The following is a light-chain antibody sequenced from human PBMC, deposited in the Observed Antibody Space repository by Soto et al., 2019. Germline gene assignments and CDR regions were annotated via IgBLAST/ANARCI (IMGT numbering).Light chain of an antibody. CDR2: GAS. J-gene: IGKJ1*01. V-gene: IGKV3-20*01. CDR1: QSVSNSY. Sequence: EIVLTQSPGTLSLSPGERATLSCRASQSVSNSYLAWYQQKPGQAPRLLMYGASSRATGIPDRFSGSGSGTDFTLTISRLEPEDFAVYYCHQYGSSPWTFGQGTKVEIK. CDR3: HQYGSSPWT.